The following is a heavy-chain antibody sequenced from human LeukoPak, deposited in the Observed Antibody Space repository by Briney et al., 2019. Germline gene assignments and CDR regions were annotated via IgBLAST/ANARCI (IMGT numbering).Heavy chain of an antibody. CDR3: ARDVSGGVYYYYYYMDV. CDR1: GGSISSSSYY. J-gene: IGHJ6*03. D-gene: IGHD3-16*01. Sequence: SETLSLTCTVSGGSISSSSYYWGWIRQPPGKGLEWIGSIYYSGSTYYNPSLKSRVTISVDTSKNQFSLKLSSVTAADTAVYYCARDVSGGVYYYYYYMDVWGKGTTVTVSS. V-gene: IGHV4-39*07. CDR2: IYYSGST.